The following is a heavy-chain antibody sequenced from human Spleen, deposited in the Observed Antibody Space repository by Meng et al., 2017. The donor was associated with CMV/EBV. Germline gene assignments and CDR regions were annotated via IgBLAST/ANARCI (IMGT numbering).Heavy chain of an antibody. D-gene: IGHD3-10*01. Sequence: GGSLRLSCTVSGFIFDDYAMSWVRQAPGKGLEWVGFIRSKPFGGNAEYAASVKDRFIISRDDSKSIAYLQMSSLKTEDTAVYYCTRPLRAPMVRGVIIPDYWGQGALVTVSS. V-gene: IGHV3-49*04. J-gene: IGHJ4*02. CDR2: IRSKPFGGNA. CDR3: TRPLRAPMVRGVIIPDY. CDR1: GFIFDDYA.